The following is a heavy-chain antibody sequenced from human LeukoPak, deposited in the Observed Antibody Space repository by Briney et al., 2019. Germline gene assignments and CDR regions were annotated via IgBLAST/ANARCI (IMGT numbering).Heavy chain of an antibody. D-gene: IGHD3-16*01. CDR2: IYYSGST. CDR3: ARVQKGGYFDY. V-gene: IGHV4-59*01. CDR1: GVSISSYY. J-gene: IGHJ4*02. Sequence: SETLSLTCTVSGVSISSYYWSWIRQPPGKGLEWIGYIYYSGSTNYNPSLKSRVTISVDTSKNQFSLKLSSVTAADTAVYYCARVQKGGYFDYWGQGTLVTVSS.